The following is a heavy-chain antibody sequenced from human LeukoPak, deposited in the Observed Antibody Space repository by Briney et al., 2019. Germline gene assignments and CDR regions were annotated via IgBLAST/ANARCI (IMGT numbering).Heavy chain of an antibody. Sequence: SETLSLTCTVSGGSISSGDYYWSWIRQPPGKGLEWIGYIYYSGSIYYNPSLKSRVTISVDTSKNQFSLKLSSVTAADTAVYYCARLSGDFWSGYKENWGQGTLVTVSS. CDR2: IYYSGSI. CDR3: ARLSGDFWSGYKEN. V-gene: IGHV4-30-4*08. CDR1: GGSISSGDYY. J-gene: IGHJ4*02. D-gene: IGHD3-3*01.